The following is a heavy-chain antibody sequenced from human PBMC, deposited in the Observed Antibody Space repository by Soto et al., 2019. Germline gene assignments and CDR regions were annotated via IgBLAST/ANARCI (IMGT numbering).Heavy chain of an antibody. V-gene: IGHV3-53*01. Sequence: GGSLRLSCAASGFTVSSNYMSWVRQATGKGLEWVSVIYSGGSTYYADSVKGRFTISRDNSKNTLYLQMNSLRAEDTAVYYCARVGGVGGRRAFDIWGQGTMVTV. J-gene: IGHJ3*02. CDR3: ARVGGVGGRRAFDI. D-gene: IGHD1-26*01. CDR1: GFTVSSNY. CDR2: IYSGGST.